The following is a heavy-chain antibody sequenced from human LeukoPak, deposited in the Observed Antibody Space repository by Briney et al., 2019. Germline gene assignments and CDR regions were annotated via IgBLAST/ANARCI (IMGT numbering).Heavy chain of an antibody. CDR1: GVSISSYY. CDR3: ARYSSSWYEGAFDI. J-gene: IGHJ3*02. CDR2: IYYSGST. V-gene: IGHV4-59*01. D-gene: IGHD6-13*01. Sequence: SETLSLTCTVSGVSISSYYWSWIRQPPGKGLEWIGYIYYSGSTNYNPFLKSRVTISVDTSKNQFSLKLSSVTAADTAVYYCARYSSSWYEGAFDIWGQGTMVTVSS.